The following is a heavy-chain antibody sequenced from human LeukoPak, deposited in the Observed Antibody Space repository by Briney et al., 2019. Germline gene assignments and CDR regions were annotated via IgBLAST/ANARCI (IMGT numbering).Heavy chain of an antibody. D-gene: IGHD6-13*01. V-gene: IGHV3-13*01. CDR3: VREGAAPGRLDACDI. Sequence: GGSLRLSCAASGFIFSRYDMHWVRQATGKGLEWVSAIDTAGDTYYPGSVKGRFTISRGNAKNSLYLQMNSLRAGDRVVYYCVREGAAPGRLDACDIWGQRTMVTVSS. J-gene: IGHJ3*02. CDR2: IDTAGDT. CDR1: GFIFSRYD.